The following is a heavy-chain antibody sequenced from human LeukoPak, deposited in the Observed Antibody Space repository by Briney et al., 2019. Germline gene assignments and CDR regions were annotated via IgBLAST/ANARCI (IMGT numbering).Heavy chain of an antibody. Sequence: SETLSLTCTVSGGSISSSSYYWGWIRQPPGKGLEWIGSIYYSGSTYYNPSLKSRVTISVDTSKNQFSLKLSSVTAADTAVYYCARYLAYYGSGSYYNQRWFDPWGQGTLVTVSS. V-gene: IGHV4-39*07. CDR2: IYYSGST. D-gene: IGHD3-10*01. J-gene: IGHJ5*02. CDR3: ARYLAYYGSGSYYNQRWFDP. CDR1: GGSISSSSYY.